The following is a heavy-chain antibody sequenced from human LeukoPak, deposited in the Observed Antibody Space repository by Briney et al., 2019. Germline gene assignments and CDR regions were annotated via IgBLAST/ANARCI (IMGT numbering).Heavy chain of an antibody. CDR3: TTLLIYYDSGIDAFDI. CDR1: GFTFSNAW. D-gene: IGHD3-22*01. V-gene: IGHV3-15*01. CDR2: IKSKTDGGTT. Sequence: GGSLRLSCAASGFTFSNAWMSWVRQAPGKGLEWVGRIKSKTDGGTTDYAAPVKGRFTISRDDSKNTLYLQMNSLKTEDTAVYYCTTLLIYYDSGIDAFDIWGQGTMVTVSS. J-gene: IGHJ3*02.